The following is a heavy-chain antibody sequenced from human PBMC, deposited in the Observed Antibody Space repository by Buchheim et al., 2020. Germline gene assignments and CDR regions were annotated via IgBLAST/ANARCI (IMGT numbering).Heavy chain of an antibody. V-gene: IGHV3-7*01. J-gene: IGHJ2*01. CDR3: ARDVEWLRFRHGLWYFDL. CDR1: GFTFSSYW. D-gene: IGHD5-12*01. Sequence: EVQLVESGGGLVQPGGSLRLSCAASGFTFSSYWMHWVRQAPGKGLEWVANIKQDGSEKYYVDSVKGRFTISRDNAKNSLYLQMNSLRAEDTAVYYCARDVEWLRFRHGLWYFDLWGRGTL. CDR2: IKQDGSEK.